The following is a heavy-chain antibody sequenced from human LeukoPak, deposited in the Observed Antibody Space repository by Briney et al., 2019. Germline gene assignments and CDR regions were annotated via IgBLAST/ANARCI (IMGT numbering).Heavy chain of an antibody. Sequence: GGSLRLSCGASGFTFTTHWIHWVRQAPGKGLVWVSRIKPDGSDTNYADSVKGRFTISRDNAKNSLYLQMNSLRAEDTAVYYCARDRGITMVRGVIPIAPFDYWGQGTLVTVSS. CDR2: IKPDGSDT. CDR1: GFTFTTHW. V-gene: IGHV3-74*01. J-gene: IGHJ4*02. CDR3: ARDRGITMVRGVIPIAPFDY. D-gene: IGHD3-10*01.